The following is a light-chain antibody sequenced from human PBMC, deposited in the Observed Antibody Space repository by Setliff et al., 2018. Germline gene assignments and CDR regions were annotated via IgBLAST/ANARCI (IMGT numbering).Light chain of an antibody. CDR2: WAS. CDR1: RSLLYSSNHKNY. Sequence: DIVMTHSPDSLAVSLGERATINCKSSRSLLYSSNHKNYLAWYQQKPGQPPKLLIYWASTRESGVPDRFSGSGSGTDFTLTISSLQAEDVAVYYCQQYYTTPWTFGQGTKVDIK. V-gene: IGKV4-1*01. CDR3: QQYYTTPWT. J-gene: IGKJ1*01.